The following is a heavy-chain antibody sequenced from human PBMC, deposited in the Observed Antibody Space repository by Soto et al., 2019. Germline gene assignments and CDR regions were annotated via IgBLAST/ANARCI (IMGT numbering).Heavy chain of an antibody. CDR1: GFSLSSSGVG. J-gene: IGHJ4*02. V-gene: IGHV2-5*02. CDR3: AHRARNSGSYWDGGYFDA. Sequence: QITLRQSGPTRVRPTQPLTLTCNFSGFSLSSSGVGVGWIRQPPGKAPEWLVVIYWDDDKRYSPSLKSRLTIPKDTAKNQLVLTITNLVPVDTGTNYCAHRARNSGSYWDGGYFDAWGQGTPVTV. D-gene: IGHD1-26*01. CDR2: IYWDDDK.